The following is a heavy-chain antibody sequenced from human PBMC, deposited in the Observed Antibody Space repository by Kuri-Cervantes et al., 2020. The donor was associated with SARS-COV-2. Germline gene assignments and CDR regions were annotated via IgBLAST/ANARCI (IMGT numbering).Heavy chain of an antibody. V-gene: IGHV4-34*01. J-gene: IGHJ5*02. Sequence: GSLRLSCTVSGGSISSYYWSWIRQPPGKGLEWIGEINHSGSTNYNPSLKSRVTISVDTSKNQFSLKLSSVTAADTAVYYCAGGLSIAARRWFDRWGQGALVTVSS. CDR3: AGGLSIAARRWFDR. CDR1: GGSISSYY. D-gene: IGHD6-6*01. CDR2: INHSGST.